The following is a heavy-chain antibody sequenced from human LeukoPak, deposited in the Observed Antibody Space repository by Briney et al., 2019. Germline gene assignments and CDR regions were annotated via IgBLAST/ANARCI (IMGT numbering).Heavy chain of an antibody. CDR2: IRFDGSNQ. V-gene: IGHV3-30*02. CDR1: GITFSHYG. J-gene: IGHJ5*02. D-gene: IGHD6-6*01. Sequence: PGGSLRLSCAASGITFSHYGMHWVRQAPGKGLEWVAFIRFDGSNQYYADSVKGRFIISRDNSKNTLYLQMKSLRAEDTAVYYCAKGGIAGRPQNSFDPWGQGTLVTVSS. CDR3: AKGGIAGRPQNSFDP.